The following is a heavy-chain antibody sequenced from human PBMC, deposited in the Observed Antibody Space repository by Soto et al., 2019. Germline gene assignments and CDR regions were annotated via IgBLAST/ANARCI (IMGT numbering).Heavy chain of an antibody. CDR2: MNPNSGNT. D-gene: IGHD4-4*01. CDR1: GYTFTSYD. J-gene: IGHJ5*02. Sequence: QVQLVQSGAEVKKPGASVKVSCKASGYTFTSYDINWVRQATGQGLEWMGWMNPNSGNTGYAQKFQGRVTMTRNTSISTAYMELSSRRSEDTAVYYCARERSNYATVRFDPWGQGTLVTVSS. CDR3: ARERSNYATVRFDP. V-gene: IGHV1-8*01.